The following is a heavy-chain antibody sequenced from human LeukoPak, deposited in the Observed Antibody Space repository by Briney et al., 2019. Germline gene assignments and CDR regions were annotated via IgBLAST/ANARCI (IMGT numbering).Heavy chain of an antibody. CDR2: IYPGDSDT. V-gene: IGHV5-51*01. CDR3: ARRGDSSRAGAFDI. D-gene: IGHD3-22*01. Sequence: GESLKISCKASGYTFSNHWIVWVRQMPGKGLDWMGIIYPGDSDTRYSPSFQGQVTISADKSISTAYLQWSSLKASDTAMYYCARRGDSSRAGAFDIWGQGTMVTVSS. CDR1: GYTFSNHW. J-gene: IGHJ3*02.